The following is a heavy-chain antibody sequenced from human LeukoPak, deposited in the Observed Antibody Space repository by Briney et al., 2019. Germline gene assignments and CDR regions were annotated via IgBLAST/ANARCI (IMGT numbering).Heavy chain of an antibody. Sequence: SETLSLTCTVSGGSTSSYYWSWIRQPPGKGLEWIGYIYYSGSTKYNPSLKGRVTISLDTSKSQFSLKLSSVTAADTAVYYCVREYCSGGSCSGLNWFDPWGQGTLVTVSS. CDR2: IYYSGST. CDR3: VREYCSGGSCSGLNWFDP. V-gene: IGHV4-59*01. D-gene: IGHD2-15*01. CDR1: GGSTSSYY. J-gene: IGHJ5*02.